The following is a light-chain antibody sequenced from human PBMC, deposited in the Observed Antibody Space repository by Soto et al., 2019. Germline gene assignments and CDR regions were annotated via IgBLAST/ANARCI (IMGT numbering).Light chain of an antibody. CDR2: NAL. V-gene: IGKV3-15*01. CDR3: KQYGSSGT. CDR1: QSVSTN. Sequence: EIVMTHSQATLSVTPAEISTLYFRASQSVSTNLAWYQQTPGQAPRLLIYNALTRATGIPARFSGSGSGTDFTLTISRLEPEDFAVYYCKQYGSSGTCGQGTKVGIK. J-gene: IGKJ1*01.